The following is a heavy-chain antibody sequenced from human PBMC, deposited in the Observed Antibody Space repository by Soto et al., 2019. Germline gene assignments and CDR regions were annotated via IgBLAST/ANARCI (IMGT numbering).Heavy chain of an antibody. CDR2: ISGSGGST. V-gene: IGHV3-23*01. CDR1: GFTFSIYA. CDR3: AKAHGGVLRYLSSPQYYYGMDV. D-gene: IGHD3-9*01. Sequence: GGSLRLSCAASGFTFSIYAMSWVRHAPGKGLEWVSAISGSGGSTYYADSVKGRFTISRDNSKNTLYLQMNSLRAEDTAVYYCAKAHGGVLRYLSSPQYYYGMDVWGQGTTVTVSS. J-gene: IGHJ6*02.